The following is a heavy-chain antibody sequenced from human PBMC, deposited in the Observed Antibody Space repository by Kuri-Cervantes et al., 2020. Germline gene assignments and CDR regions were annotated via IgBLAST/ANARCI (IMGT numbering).Heavy chain of an antibody. Sequence: GGSLRLSCAASGFTFSSYAMSWVRQAPGKGLEWVSSISSSSSYIYYADSVKGRFTISRDNAENSLYLQMNSLGVEDTAVYYCARDTNWGSYPSGGKLQDGFDIWGQGTRVTVSS. J-gene: IGHJ3*02. CDR1: GFTFSSYA. CDR3: ARDTNWGSYPSGGKLQDGFDI. CDR2: ISSSSSYI. V-gene: IGHV3-21*01. D-gene: IGHD3-16*01.